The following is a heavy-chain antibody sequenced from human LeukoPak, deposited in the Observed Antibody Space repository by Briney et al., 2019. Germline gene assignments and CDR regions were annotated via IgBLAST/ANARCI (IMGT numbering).Heavy chain of an antibody. CDR3: AKGTMVSWYFDL. D-gene: IGHD3-10*01. Sequence: GGSLRLSCAASGFTFSSYAMSWVRQAPGKGLEWVSAISGSGATTYYADSVKGQFTISRDNSKNTLYLQMHSLRAEDAAIYSCAKGTMVSWYFDLWGRGTLVTVSS. CDR2: ISGSGATT. V-gene: IGHV3-23*01. CDR1: GFTFSSYA. J-gene: IGHJ2*01.